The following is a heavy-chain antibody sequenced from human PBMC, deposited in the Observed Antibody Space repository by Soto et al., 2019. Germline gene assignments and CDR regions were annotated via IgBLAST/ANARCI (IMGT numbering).Heavy chain of an antibody. V-gene: IGHV3-48*03. CDR1: GFLFRNYE. D-gene: IGHD7-27*01. CDR2: ISTTGGHV. Sequence: EVRLVESGGDLVKSGGSLRLSCVGSGFLFRNYEMNWVRQAPGKGLEWLAHISTTGGHVSESDSVKGQFTISRDNTKHTLYLQMNSLRTEDTGGYYCVSQPHWARRFESWGQGTLVNVSS. J-gene: IGHJ4*02. CDR3: VSQPHWARRFES.